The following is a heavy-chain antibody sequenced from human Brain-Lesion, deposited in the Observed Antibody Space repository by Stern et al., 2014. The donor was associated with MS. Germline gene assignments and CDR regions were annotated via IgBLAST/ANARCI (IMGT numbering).Heavy chain of an antibody. J-gene: IGHJ5*02. CDR3: ARRMTTVTPGFDP. Sequence: VQLVQSGAEVKKPGESLKISCKGSGYSFTSHWIGWVRQMPGKGLEWMGIIYPGDPYTIYSPPFQGKVTISADKSISTAYLQWSSLKASDTAMYYCARRMTTVTPGFDPWGQGTLVTVSS. D-gene: IGHD4-17*01. CDR1: GYSFTSHW. V-gene: IGHV5-51*01. CDR2: IYPGDPYT.